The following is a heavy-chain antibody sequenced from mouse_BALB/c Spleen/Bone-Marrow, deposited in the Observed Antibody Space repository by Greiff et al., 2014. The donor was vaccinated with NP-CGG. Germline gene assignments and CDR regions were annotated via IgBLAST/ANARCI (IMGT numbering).Heavy chain of an antibody. J-gene: IGHJ1*01. Sequence: QLQQSGPGLVQPSQSLSITCTVSGFSLTTYGVHWVRQSPGKGLEWLGVIWSGGSTDYNAAFISRLSISKDNSKSQVFFKMNSLQANDTAIYYCARINYGSRRYWYFDVWGAGTTVTVSS. V-gene: IGHV2-2*02. CDR1: GFSLTTYG. CDR2: IWSGGST. CDR3: ARINYGSRRYWYFDV. D-gene: IGHD1-1*01.